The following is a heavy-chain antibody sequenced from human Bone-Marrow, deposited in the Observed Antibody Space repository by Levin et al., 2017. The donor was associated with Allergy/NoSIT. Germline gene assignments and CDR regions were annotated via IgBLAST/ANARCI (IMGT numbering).Heavy chain of an antibody. J-gene: IGHJ6*03. CDR3: AHRGWSTMPLGENYYYYMDV. D-gene: IGHD2-2*01. CDR2: IYWDDDK. V-gene: IGHV2-5*02. Sequence: SGPTLVKPTQTLTLTCTFSGFSLSTSGVGVGWIRQPPGKALEWLALIYWDDDKRYSPSLKSRLTITKDTSKNQVVLTMTNMDPVDTATYYCAHRGWSTMPLGENYYYYMDVWGKGTTVTVSS. CDR1: GFSLSTSGVG.